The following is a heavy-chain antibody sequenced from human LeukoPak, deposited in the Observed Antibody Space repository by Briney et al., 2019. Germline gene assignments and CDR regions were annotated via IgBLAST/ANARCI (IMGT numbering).Heavy chain of an antibody. CDR2: TYYSGTT. V-gene: IGHV4-59*01. D-gene: IGHD5-18*01. CDR3: ARGLYSYGFHYYYYMDV. J-gene: IGHJ6*03. Sequence: SETLSLTCTVSGGSISRYYWTWIRQPPGKGLEWIGYTYYSGTTNYNPSLESRVTISGDTSKNQFSLKLSSVTAADTAVYYCARGLYSYGFHYYYYMDVWGKGTTVTVSS. CDR1: GGSISRYY.